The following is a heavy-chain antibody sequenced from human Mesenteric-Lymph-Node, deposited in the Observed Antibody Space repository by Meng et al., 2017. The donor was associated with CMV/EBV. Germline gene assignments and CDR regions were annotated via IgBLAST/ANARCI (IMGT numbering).Heavy chain of an antibody. CDR2: ITSSGDRT. CDR3: AKGTIPDDY. Sequence: GESLKISCAASGFTFSSSALTWVRQAPGKGLKWVSTITSSGDRTYYADSVKGRFTISRDNSKSTLYLQMNSLRAEDTAVYYCAKGTIPDDYWGQGTLVTVSS. J-gene: IGHJ4*02. V-gene: IGHV3-23*01. CDR1: GFTFSSSA. D-gene: IGHD2-21*01.